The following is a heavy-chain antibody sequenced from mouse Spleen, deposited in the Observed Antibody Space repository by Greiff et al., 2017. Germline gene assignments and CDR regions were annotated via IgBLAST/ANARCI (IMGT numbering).Heavy chain of an antibody. CDR1: GYTFTSYW. V-gene: IGHV1S81*02. D-gene: IGHD3-1*01. CDR2: INPSNGRT. Sequence: QVQLQQPGAELVKPGASVKLSCKASGYTFTSYWMHWVKQRPGQGLEWIGEINPSNGRTNYNEKFKSKATLTVDKSSSTAYMQLSSLTSEDSAVYYCARYSSGYGFAYWGQGTLVTVSA. CDR3: ARYSSGYGFAY. J-gene: IGHJ3*01.